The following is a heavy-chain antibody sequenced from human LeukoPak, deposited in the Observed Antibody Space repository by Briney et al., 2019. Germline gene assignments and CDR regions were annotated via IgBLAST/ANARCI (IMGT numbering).Heavy chain of an antibody. CDR1: GYTFTGYY. V-gene: IGHV1-2*02. Sequence: ASVKVSCKASGYTFTGYYMHWVRQAPGQGLEWMGWINPSSGGTNYAQKFQGRVTMTRDTSISTAYMELSRLRSDDTAVYYCARLTYYDFWSGYNYAFDIWGQGTMVTVSS. D-gene: IGHD3-3*01. J-gene: IGHJ3*02. CDR2: INPSSGGT. CDR3: ARLTYYDFWSGYNYAFDI.